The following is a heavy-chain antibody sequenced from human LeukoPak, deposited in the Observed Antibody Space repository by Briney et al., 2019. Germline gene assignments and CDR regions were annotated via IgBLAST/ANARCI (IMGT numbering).Heavy chain of an antibody. CDR3: ARGPLRDNGMDV. J-gene: IGHJ6*02. V-gene: IGHV3-21*01. CDR1: GFTFSSYS. CDR2: ISSSSSCI. Sequence: GGSLRLSCAASGFTFSSYSMNWVRQAPGKGLEWVSSISSSSSCIYYADSVKGRFTISRDNAKNSLYLQMNSLRAEDTAVYYCARGPLRDNGMDVWGQGTTVTVSS.